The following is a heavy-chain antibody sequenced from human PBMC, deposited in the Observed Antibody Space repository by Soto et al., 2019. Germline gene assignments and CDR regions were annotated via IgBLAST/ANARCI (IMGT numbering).Heavy chain of an antibody. V-gene: IGHV3-30*18. J-gene: IGHJ6*02. CDR1: GFTFSSYG. CDR2: ISYVGSNE. Sequence: PGGSLRLSCAASGFTFSSYGMHWVRQAPGKGLEWVAIISYVGSNEYYADSVKGRFTISRDNSKNKNTLYLEMNSLRPEDTALYYCAKGRSYYYYYGVDVWGQGTTVTVSS. CDR3: AKGRSYYYYYGVDV.